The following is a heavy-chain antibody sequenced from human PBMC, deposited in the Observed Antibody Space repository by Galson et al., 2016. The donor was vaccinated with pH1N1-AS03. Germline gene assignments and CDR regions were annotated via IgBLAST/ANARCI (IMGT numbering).Heavy chain of an antibody. J-gene: IGHJ4*02. Sequence: SVKVSCKASGYTLTRYYMHWVRQAPGQGLEWMGIIDPSGGPTTYAPKFQGRITITTDTSTGTVYMELVSLRSEDTAVYYCARRYYFGYWGQGTLVTVSS. D-gene: IGHD3-16*02. CDR2: IDPSGGPT. CDR1: GYTLTRYY. CDR3: ARRYYFGY. V-gene: IGHV1-46*01.